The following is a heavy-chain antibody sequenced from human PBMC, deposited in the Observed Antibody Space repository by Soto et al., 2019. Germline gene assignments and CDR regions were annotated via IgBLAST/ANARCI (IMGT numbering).Heavy chain of an antibody. CDR2: IYDSGST. J-gene: IGHJ4*02. V-gene: IGHV4-31*03. CDR1: CCPLRRGGYF. Sequence: SETPSPTRTFSCCPLRRGGYFWGWIRQHPGKGLEWIGYIYDSGSTYYNPSLKSRVSLSVDTSKNQFSLNLTSVTAADTAMYYCARSSRSYFDDWGQGTLVTVAS. CDR3: ARSSRSYFDD.